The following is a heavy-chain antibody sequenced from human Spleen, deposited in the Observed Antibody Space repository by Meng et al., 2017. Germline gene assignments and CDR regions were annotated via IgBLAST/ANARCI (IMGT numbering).Heavy chain of an antibody. CDR3: AKGDTYMIKPYYFGMDV. CDR1: GFTFSSSA. CDR2: ISGSGGTT. D-gene: IGHD3-22*01. J-gene: IGHJ6*02. Sequence: GGSLRLSCAASGFTFSSSAMSWVRQAPGKGLEWDSVISGSGGTTYYADSVKGRLTISRDNSKNTLCLQVNSLRVEDTAVYYCAKGDTYMIKPYYFGMDVWGQGTPVTVSS. V-gene: IGHV3-23*01.